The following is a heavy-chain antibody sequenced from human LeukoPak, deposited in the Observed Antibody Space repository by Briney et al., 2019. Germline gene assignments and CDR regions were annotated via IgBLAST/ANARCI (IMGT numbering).Heavy chain of an antibody. CDR3: ARFIAAPYYFDY. J-gene: IGHJ4*02. D-gene: IGHD6-13*01. V-gene: IGHV3-21*01. CDR1: GFTFSSYS. CDR2: ISSSSSYI. Sequence: GGSLRLSCAASGFTFSSYSMNWVRQAPGKGLEWVSSISSSSSYIYYADSVKGRFTISRDNAKNSLYLQMNSLRAEDTAVYYCARFIAAPYYFDYWGRGTLVTVSS.